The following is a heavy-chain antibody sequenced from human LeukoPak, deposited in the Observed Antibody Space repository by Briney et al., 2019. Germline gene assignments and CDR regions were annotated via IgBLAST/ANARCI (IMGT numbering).Heavy chain of an antibody. D-gene: IGHD5-24*01. CDR2: INQDGSET. J-gene: IGHJ4*02. Sequence: GGSLRLSCAVSGFTFSSHWMSWVRQAAGKGLEWVANINQDGSETYYVDSVKGRFTISRDNAKNSLFLQMNNLRAEDTAVYYCARDGEMPTIYFDYWGQGTLVTVSS. CDR3: ARDGEMPTIYFDY. V-gene: IGHV3-7*01. CDR1: GFTFSSHW.